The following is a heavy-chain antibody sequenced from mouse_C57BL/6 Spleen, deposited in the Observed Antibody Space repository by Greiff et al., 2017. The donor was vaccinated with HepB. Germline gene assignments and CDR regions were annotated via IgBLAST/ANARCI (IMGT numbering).Heavy chain of an antibody. CDR2: IYPGGGYT. V-gene: IGHV1-63*01. CDR1: GYTFTNYW. Sequence: VQLQQSGAELVRPGTSVKMSCKASGYTFTNYWIGWAKQRPGHGLEWIGDIYPGGGYTNYNEKFKGKATLTADKSSSTAYMQFSSLTSEDSSIYYCARLGYYGSSYDYYAMDYWGQGTSVTVSS. CDR3: ARLGYYGSSYDYYAMDY. J-gene: IGHJ4*01. D-gene: IGHD1-1*01.